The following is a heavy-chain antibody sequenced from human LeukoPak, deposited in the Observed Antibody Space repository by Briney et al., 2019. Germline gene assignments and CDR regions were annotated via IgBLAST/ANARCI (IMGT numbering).Heavy chain of an antibody. CDR3: ARGWDRAFDI. V-gene: IGHV3-66*01. J-gene: IGHJ3*02. D-gene: IGHD1-26*01. CDR2: IYSGGST. CDR1: GFTFSTYW. Sequence: GGSLRLSCAASGFTFSTYWMSWVRQAPGKGLEWVSVIYSGGSTYYADSVKGRFTISRDNSKNTLYLQMNSLRAEDTAVYYCARGWDRAFDIWGQGTMVTVSS.